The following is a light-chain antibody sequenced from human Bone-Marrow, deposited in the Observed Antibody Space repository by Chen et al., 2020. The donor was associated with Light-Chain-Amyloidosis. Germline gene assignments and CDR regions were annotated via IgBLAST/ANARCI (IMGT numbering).Light chain of an antibody. V-gene: IGLV2-14*03. Sequence: QSALTQPASVSGSPGQSITISCTGTSSDVGDYNFVSWYQQHPGKAPKLMIYDVTDRPSGVSNRFSGSKSGNTASLTISGLQAEDEPDYYCSSYTSSNTVLFGGGTRLTVL. CDR3: SSYTSSNTVL. J-gene: IGLJ2*01. CDR1: SSDVGDYNF. CDR2: DVT.